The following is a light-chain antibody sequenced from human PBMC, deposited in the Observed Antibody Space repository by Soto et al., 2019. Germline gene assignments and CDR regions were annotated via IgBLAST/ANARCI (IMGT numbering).Light chain of an antibody. J-gene: IGKJ1*01. CDR3: QQYGSSLRT. Sequence: LLTQSPATLSLSPVERVTLSCRASQSVSSSYLAWYQQKPGQAPRLLIYGASSRATGIPDRFSGSGSGTDFTLTISRLEPEDFAVYYCQQYGSSLRTFGQGTKVDIK. CDR1: QSVSSSY. V-gene: IGKV3-20*01. CDR2: GAS.